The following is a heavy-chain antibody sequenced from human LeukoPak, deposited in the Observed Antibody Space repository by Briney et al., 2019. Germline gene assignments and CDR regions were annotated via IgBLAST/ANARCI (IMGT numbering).Heavy chain of an antibody. Sequence: PGGSLRLSCAASGFTFSNFEMSWVRQAPGKGLEWVSYISGGGSVIYYADSVKGRFTISRDNAKNSLFLQMNSLRVEDTAIYFCARVGRSHNPGAWGRGTLVTVFS. D-gene: IGHD7-27*01. CDR3: ARVGRSHNPGA. CDR2: ISGGGSVI. CDR1: GFTFSNFE. V-gene: IGHV3-48*03. J-gene: IGHJ4*02.